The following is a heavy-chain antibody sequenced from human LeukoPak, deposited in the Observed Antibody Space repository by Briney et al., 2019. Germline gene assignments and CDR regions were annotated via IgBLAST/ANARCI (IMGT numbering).Heavy chain of an antibody. CDR2: IYTSGST. D-gene: IGHD2-2*01. CDR3: ARDGGSSHSYYYYYMDV. CDR1: GGSIGSYY. J-gene: IGHJ6*03. Sequence: SETLSLTCTVSGGSIGSYYWSWIRQPAGKGLEWIGRIYTSGSTNYNPSLKSRVTMSVDTSKNQFSLKLSSVTAADTAVYYCARDGGSSHSYYYYYMDVWGKGTTVTVSS. V-gene: IGHV4-4*07.